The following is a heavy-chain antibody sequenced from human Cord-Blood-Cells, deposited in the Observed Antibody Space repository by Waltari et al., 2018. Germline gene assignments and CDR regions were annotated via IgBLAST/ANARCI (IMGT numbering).Heavy chain of an antibody. V-gene: IGHV4-59*11. D-gene: IGHD5-12*01. J-gene: IGHJ4*02. CDR1: GGSISSHY. CDR3: ARGTRGYDDY. Sequence: QVQLQESGPGLVKPSETLSLTCTVSGGSISSHYWSWIRQPPGKGLEWIGYIYYSGSTNYNPSLKIRVTISVDTSKNQFSLKLSSVTAADTAVYYCARGTRGYDDYWGQGTLVTVSS. CDR2: IYYSGST.